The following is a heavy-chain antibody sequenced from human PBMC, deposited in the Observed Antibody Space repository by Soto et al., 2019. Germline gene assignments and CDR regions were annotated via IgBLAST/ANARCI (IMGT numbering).Heavy chain of an antibody. J-gene: IGHJ3*02. CDR2: IAGGRSHT. CDR1: GFTFSDYY. Sequence: QVQLVESGGGLVKPGGSLRLSCVASGFTFSDYYMAWIRQSPGKGLEYISYIAGGRSHTHYADFVKGRFIISRDNDQNSVFLQMNSLSTEDTAVYFCSKGIFNGSGAAFDIWGQGTMVTVSS. CDR3: SKGIFNGSGAAFDI. V-gene: IGHV3-11*06. D-gene: IGHD1-26*01.